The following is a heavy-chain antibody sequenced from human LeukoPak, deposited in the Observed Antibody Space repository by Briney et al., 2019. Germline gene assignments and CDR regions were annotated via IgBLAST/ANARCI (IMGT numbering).Heavy chain of an antibody. CDR2: ISYDRSNK. D-gene: IGHD3-22*01. CDR1: GFTFSSYA. Sequence: GGSLRLSCAASGFTFSSYAMHWVRQAPGKGLEWVAVISYDRSNKYYADSVKGRFTISRDNSKNTLYLQMNSLRAEDTAVYYCAREESMIAFDYWGQGTLVTVSS. V-gene: IGHV3-30-3*01. CDR3: AREESMIAFDY. J-gene: IGHJ4*02.